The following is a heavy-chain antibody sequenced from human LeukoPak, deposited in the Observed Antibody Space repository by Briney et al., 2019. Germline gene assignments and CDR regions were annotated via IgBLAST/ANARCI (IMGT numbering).Heavy chain of an antibody. CDR2: ISYDGSNK. V-gene: IGHV3-30*04. D-gene: IGHD5-24*01. J-gene: IGHJ4*02. Sequence: GRSLRLSCAASGFTFSSYAMHWVRQAPGKGLEWVAVISYDGSNKYYADSVKGRFTISRDNSKNTLYLQMNSLRAEDTAVYYCARSQGMAPQPPASGYFDYWGQGTLVTVSS. CDR1: GFTFSSYA. CDR3: ARSQGMAPQPPASGYFDY.